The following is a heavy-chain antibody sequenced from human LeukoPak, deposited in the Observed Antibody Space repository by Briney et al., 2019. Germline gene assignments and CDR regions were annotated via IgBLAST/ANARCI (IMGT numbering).Heavy chain of an antibody. J-gene: IGHJ5*02. Sequence: PEGSLRLSCAASGFTFSDYYMSWIRQAPGKGLGWVSYIGSSGSTIYYADSVKGRFTISRDNAKNSLYLQMNSLRAEDTAVYYCARGSNYDFWSGSNWFDPWGQGTLVTVSS. CDR1: GFTFSDYY. D-gene: IGHD3-3*01. CDR2: IGSSGSTI. CDR3: ARGSNYDFWSGSNWFDP. V-gene: IGHV3-11*01.